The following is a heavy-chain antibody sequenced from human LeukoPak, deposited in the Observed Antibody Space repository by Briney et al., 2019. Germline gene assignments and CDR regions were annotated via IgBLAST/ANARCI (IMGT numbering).Heavy chain of an antibody. CDR1: GFTFSSYW. D-gene: IGHD3-10*01. CDR3: AGDWTFAYYYYGMDV. J-gene: IGHJ6*02. CDR2: IKQDGSEK. Sequence: GGSLRLSCAASGFTFSSYWMSWVRQAPGKGLEWVANIKQDGSEKYYVDSVKGRFTISRDNAKNSLYLQMNSLRAEDTAVYYCAGDWTFAYYYYGMDVWGQGTTVTVSS. V-gene: IGHV3-7*01.